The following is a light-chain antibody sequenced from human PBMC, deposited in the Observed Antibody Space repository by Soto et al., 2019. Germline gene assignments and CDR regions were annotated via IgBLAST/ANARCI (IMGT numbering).Light chain of an antibody. CDR3: SSYGASSTL. CDR2: DVS. Sequence: QSALTQPASVSGSPGQSITISCTGSSSDIGGYNYVSWYQQHPGKAPKLLIYDVSYRPSGISDRFSGSKSGNTASLTISGLQRNDEADYYCSSYGASSTLFGGVTKLTVL. V-gene: IGLV2-14*03. CDR1: SSDIGGYNY. J-gene: IGLJ2*01.